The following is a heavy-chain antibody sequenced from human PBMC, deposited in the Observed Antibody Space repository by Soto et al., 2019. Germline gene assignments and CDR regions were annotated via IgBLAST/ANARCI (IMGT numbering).Heavy chain of an antibody. D-gene: IGHD2-2*01. CDR3: AKTGPAYCSSTSCHSASAFDI. Sequence: GGSLRLSCAASGFTFSSYAMSWVRQAPGKGLEWVSAISGSGGSTYYADSVKGRFTISRDNSKNTLYLQMNSLRAEDTAVYYCAKTGPAYCSSTSCHSASAFDIWGQGTMVTVSS. J-gene: IGHJ3*02. V-gene: IGHV3-23*01. CDR1: GFTFSSYA. CDR2: ISGSGGST.